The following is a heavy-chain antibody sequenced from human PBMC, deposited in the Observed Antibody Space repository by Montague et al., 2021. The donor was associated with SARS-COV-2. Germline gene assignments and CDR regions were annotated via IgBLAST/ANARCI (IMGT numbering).Heavy chain of an antibody. D-gene: IGHD1-26*01. CDR3: ARNPTVSGMPATISWYFDL. CDR2: VFASGSGT. CDR1: GFTSSAYA. J-gene: IGHJ2*01. V-gene: IGHV3-23*03. Sequence: SLRLSCAASGFTSSAYAMSWVRQAPGKGLEWVSSVFASGSGTYYADSVKGRFTISRDNSKSTLFLQMSSLRAEDTSIYYCARNPTVSGMPATISWYFDLWGRGTLVTASS.